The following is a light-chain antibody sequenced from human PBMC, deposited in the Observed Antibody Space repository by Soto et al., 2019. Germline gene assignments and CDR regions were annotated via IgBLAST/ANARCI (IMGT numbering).Light chain of an antibody. V-gene: IGLV1-40*01. CDR2: GDN. Sequence: QSVLTQPPSVSGAPGQRVSISCTGSTSNIGAPYDVHWYQHLPGTAPKLLIYGDNNRPSGVPDRFSGSKSGTSASLAITRLQAEDEADYYCFSYTASDMWVFGGGTKLTVL. CDR3: FSYTASDMWV. J-gene: IGLJ3*02. CDR1: TSNIGAPYD.